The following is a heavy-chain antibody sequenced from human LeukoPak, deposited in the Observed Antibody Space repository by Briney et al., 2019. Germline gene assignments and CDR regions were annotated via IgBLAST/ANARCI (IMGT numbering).Heavy chain of an antibody. D-gene: IGHD6-13*01. Sequence: SETLSLTCTVSGGSISNFYWSWIRQPAGQALEWIGRIYTSGSTNYNPSLKSRVTMSVDTSKNQFSLKLSSVTAADTAVYYCAGETTGAGTARPFDYWGQGTLVTVSS. V-gene: IGHV4-4*07. J-gene: IGHJ4*02. CDR1: GGSISNFY. CDR3: AGETTGAGTARPFDY. CDR2: IYTSGST.